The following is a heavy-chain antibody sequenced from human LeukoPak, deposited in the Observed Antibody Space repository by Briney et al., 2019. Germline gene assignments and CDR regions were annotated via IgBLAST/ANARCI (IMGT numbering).Heavy chain of an antibody. CDR2: IYYSGST. CDR3: ASSVSITMIVDY. D-gene: IGHD3-22*01. CDR1: GGSISSSSYY. V-gene: IGHV4-39*01. J-gene: IGHJ4*02. Sequence: SETLSLTCTVSGGSISSSSYYWGWIRQPPGKGLEWIGSIYYSGSTYYNPSLKSRVTISVDTSKNQFSLKLSSVTAADTAVYYCASSVSITMIVDYWGQGTLVTVSS.